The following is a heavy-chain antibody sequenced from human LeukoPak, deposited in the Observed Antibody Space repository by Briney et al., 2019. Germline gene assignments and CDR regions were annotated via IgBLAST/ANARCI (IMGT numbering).Heavy chain of an antibody. D-gene: IGHD3-9*01. CDR2: INPDSGGT. J-gene: IGHJ5*02. Sequence: EASVKVSCKASGGTFSSYAISWVRQAPGQGLEWMGRINPDSGGTDYAQKFQGRVTMTRDTSISTAYMGLSRLRSDDTAVYYCARLGENGLLTGYFYPWGQGTLVTVSS. CDR1: GGTFSSYA. CDR3: ARLGENGLLTGYFYP. V-gene: IGHV1-2*02.